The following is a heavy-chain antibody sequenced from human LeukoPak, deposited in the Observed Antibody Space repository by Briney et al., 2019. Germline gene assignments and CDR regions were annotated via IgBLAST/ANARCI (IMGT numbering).Heavy chain of an antibody. Sequence: GGSLRLSCAASGLTFSSYAMSWVRQAPGKGLEWVSGIRCSGGSTYYADSVKGRFTISRDNAKTSLYLQMNSLRAEDTAVYYCARDLSGVTGYTYGRGIDYWGQGTLVTVSS. CDR3: ARDLSGVTGYTYGRGIDY. CDR1: GLTFSSYA. J-gene: IGHJ4*02. D-gene: IGHD5-18*01. V-gene: IGHV3-23*01. CDR2: IRCSGGST.